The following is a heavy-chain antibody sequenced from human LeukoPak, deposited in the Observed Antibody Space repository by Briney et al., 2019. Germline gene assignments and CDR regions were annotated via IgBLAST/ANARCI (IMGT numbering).Heavy chain of an antibody. V-gene: IGHV3-74*01. CDR1: GFTFSSYW. CDR2: INSDGSST. CDR3: ASGSGFYYYYYYMDV. Sequence: GGSLRLSCAASGFTFSSYWMHWVRQAPGKGLVWVSRINSDGSSTSYADSVKGRFTISRDNAENTLYLQMNSLRAEDTAVYYCASGSGFYYYYYYMDVWGKGTTVTVSS. J-gene: IGHJ6*03. D-gene: IGHD6-19*01.